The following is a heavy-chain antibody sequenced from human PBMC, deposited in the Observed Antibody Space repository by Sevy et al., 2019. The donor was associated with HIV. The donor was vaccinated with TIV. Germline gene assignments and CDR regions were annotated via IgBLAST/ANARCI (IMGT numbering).Heavy chain of an antibody. CDR2: TYTSGSP. CDR3: ARGGVSTTTPFDY. CDR1: GGSISNYR. V-gene: IGHV4-4*07. Sequence: SETLSLTCTVSGGSISNYRWSWIQQPAGKGLEWIGRTYTSGSPNYNPSLKSRVAMSVDTSKNQFSLKLSSVTAADTAVYYCARGGVSTTTPFDYWGQGTLVTVSS. D-gene: IGHD3-16*02. J-gene: IGHJ4*02.